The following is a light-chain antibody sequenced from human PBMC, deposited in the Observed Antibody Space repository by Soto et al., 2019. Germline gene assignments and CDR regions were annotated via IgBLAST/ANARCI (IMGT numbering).Light chain of an antibody. V-gene: IGKV3-20*01. Sequence: EIVLTQSPGTLSLSPGERATLSCRASQTLTNTYLAWYQQKPGQAPRLLIFDASTRATGIPDRFSGSGSGTDFTLTIGRLEPEDFAVYCCQLYGVSPKTFGQGTNVEVK. CDR1: QTLTNTY. CDR3: QLYGVSPKT. J-gene: IGKJ1*01. CDR2: DAS.